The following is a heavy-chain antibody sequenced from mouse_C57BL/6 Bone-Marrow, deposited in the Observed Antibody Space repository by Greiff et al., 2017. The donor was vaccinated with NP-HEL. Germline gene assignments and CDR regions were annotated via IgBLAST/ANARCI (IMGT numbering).Heavy chain of an antibody. Sequence: VQLQQSGPELVKPGASVKLSCKASGYTFTSYDINWVKQRPGQGLEWIGWIYPRDGSTKYNEKFTGKATLTVDTSSSTAYMELHSLTSEDSAVYFCARSITTVVAERGFDVWGTGTTVTVSS. V-gene: IGHV1-85*01. J-gene: IGHJ1*03. CDR3: ARSITTVVAERGFDV. CDR1: GYTFTSYD. D-gene: IGHD1-1*01. CDR2: IYPRDGST.